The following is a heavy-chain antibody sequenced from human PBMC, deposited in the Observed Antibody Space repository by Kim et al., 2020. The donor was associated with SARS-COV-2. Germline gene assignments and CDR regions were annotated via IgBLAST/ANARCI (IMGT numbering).Heavy chain of an antibody. CDR3: ARDGYYDSSGRPDAFDI. J-gene: IGHJ3*02. D-gene: IGHD3-22*01. V-gene: IGHV1-69*04. Sequence: FQGRVTITADKSTSTAYMELSSLRSEDTAVYYCARDGYYDSSGRPDAFDIWGQGTMVTVSS.